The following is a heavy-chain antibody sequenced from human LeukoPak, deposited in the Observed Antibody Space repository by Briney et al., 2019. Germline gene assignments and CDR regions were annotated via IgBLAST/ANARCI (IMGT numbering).Heavy chain of an antibody. V-gene: IGHV3-23*01. CDR3: AKDLYEADY. D-gene: IGHD2-2*02. CDR2: ITGGGGGT. CDR1: GFTFSSYT. J-gene: IGHJ4*02. Sequence: GGSLRLSCATSGFTFSSYTMNWVRQTPGKGLEWLSAITGGGGGTYADSVKGRFTISRDNSKNTLYLQMNSLRAEDTAVYYCAKDLYEADYWGQGTLVTVSS.